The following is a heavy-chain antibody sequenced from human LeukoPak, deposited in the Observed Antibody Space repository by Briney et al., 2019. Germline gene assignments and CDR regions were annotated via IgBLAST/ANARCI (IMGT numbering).Heavy chain of an antibody. Sequence: GGSLRLSCVASGFTFSDYYMNWIRQAPGKGLEWVSYITTSGSTIYYIDSVKGRFTISRDNAKNSLYLQMNSLRAEDTAVYYCARDSSSNYYYGMDVWGQGTTVTVSS. CDR1: GFTFSDYY. CDR3: ARDSSSNYYYGMDV. V-gene: IGHV3-11*01. CDR2: ITTSGSTI. D-gene: IGHD6-13*01. J-gene: IGHJ6*02.